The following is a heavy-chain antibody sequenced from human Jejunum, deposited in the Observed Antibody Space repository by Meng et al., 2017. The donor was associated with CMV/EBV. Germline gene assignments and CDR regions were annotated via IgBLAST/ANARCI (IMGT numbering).Heavy chain of an antibody. CDR1: TFSSYA. D-gene: IGHD3-3*01. J-gene: IGHJ4*02. CDR2: ISSNGGST. CDR3: ARDGLSGYFGDYYVDY. V-gene: IGHV3-64*02. Sequence: TFSSYAMHWVRQAPGKGLESISTISSNGGSTYYADSVKGRFTISRDNSKNTLYLQMGSLRAEDMAVYYCARDGLSGYFGDYYVDYWGQGALVTVSS.